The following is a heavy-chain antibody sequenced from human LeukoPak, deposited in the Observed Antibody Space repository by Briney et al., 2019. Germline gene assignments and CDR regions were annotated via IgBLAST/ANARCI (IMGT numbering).Heavy chain of an antibody. D-gene: IGHD2-15*01. V-gene: IGHV3-23*01. CDR1: GFTFSSYA. CDR2: ISGSGGST. CDR3: ARTNFPRGYCSGGNCYSDY. J-gene: IGHJ4*02. Sequence: GGSLRLSCAASGFTFSSYAMSWVRQAPGKRLQSVSVISGSGGSTYYADSVKGRFTISRDNSKNTLYLQMNSLRVEDTALYYCARTNFPRGYCSGGNCYSDYWGQGTLVTVSS.